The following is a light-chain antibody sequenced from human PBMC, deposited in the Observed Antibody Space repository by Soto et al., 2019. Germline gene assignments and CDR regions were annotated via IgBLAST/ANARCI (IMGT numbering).Light chain of an antibody. CDR1: HSVTTH. CDR2: DAS. Sequence: EIVLTQSPDTLSLSPGERATLSCWASHSVTTHLAWFQQRPGQTPRLLIYDASTRAPGIPARFSGRGSGADFTLTISSLEPEVFAVYYCQQRSDSITFGQGTRLEIK. CDR3: QQRSDSIT. J-gene: IGKJ5*01. V-gene: IGKV3-11*01.